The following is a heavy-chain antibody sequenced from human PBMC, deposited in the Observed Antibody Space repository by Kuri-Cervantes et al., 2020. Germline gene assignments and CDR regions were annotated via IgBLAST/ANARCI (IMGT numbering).Heavy chain of an antibody. J-gene: IGHJ4*02. CDR2: TYYRSKWYN. CDR3: ARWGTGWAFDF. CDR1: GDSVSSNNAV. V-gene: IGHV6-1*01. D-gene: IGHD1-1*01. Sequence: LRLSCAISGDSVSSNNAVWNRIRQSPSRGLEWLGRTYYRSKWYNDYAVSVKSRISINPDTAKNQFSLHLNSVTPEDTAVYYCARWGTGWAFDFWGPGTLVTVSS.